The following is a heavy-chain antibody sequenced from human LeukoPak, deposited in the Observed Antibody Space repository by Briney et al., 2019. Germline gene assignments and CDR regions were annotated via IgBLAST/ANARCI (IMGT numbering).Heavy chain of an antibody. CDR3: AKVMTRTLVRGVPPSDY. CDR1: GFTFSSYA. CDR2: ISGSGGST. J-gene: IGHJ4*02. V-gene: IGHV3-23*01. Sequence: PGGSLRLSCAASGFTFSSYAMSWVRQAPGKGLEWVSAISGSGGSTYYADSVKGRFTISRDNSKNTLYLQMNSLRAEDTAVYCCAKVMTRTLVRGVPPSDYWGQGTLVTVSS. D-gene: IGHD3-10*01.